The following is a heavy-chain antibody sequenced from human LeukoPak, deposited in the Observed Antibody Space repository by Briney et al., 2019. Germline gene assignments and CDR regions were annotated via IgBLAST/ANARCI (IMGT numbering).Heavy chain of an antibody. CDR3: ARVLPKPPGRGHYYYCYGMDV. CDR1: GFTFSSYS. J-gene: IGHJ6*02. CDR2: ISSSSSYI. V-gene: IGHV3-21*01. Sequence: NPGGSLRLSCAASGFTFSSYSMNWVRQAPGKGLEWVSSISSSSSYIYYADSVKGRFTISRDNSKNTLYLEMNGLRAEDTAVYYCARVLPKPPGRGHYYYCYGMDVWGQGTTVTVSS. D-gene: IGHD1-14*01.